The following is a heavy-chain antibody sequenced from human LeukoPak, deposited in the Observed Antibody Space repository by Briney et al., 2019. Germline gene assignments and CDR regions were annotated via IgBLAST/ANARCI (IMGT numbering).Heavy chain of an antibody. Sequence: AGGSLRLSCAASGFPFSNYAMTWARQAPGKGLERVSGISDSGDRTYYADSVKGRFTISRDNSKNMLYLQMNSLRVEDTALYYCAKGLGTSGYHDYWGQGTLVTVSS. D-gene: IGHD3-22*01. CDR3: AKGLGTSGYHDY. CDR1: GFPFSNYA. J-gene: IGHJ4*02. V-gene: IGHV3-23*01. CDR2: ISDSGDRT.